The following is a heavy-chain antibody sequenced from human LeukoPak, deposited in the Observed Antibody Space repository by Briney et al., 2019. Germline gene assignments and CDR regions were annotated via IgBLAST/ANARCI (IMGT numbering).Heavy chain of an antibody. D-gene: IGHD3-10*02. CDR3: AELGITMIGGV. Sequence: GGSLRLSCAASGFTFDDYAMHWVRQAPGKGLEWVSLISWDGGSTYYADSVKGRFTISRDNAKNSLYLQMNSLRAEDTAVYYCAELGITMIGGVWGKGTTVTVSS. V-gene: IGHV3-43D*03. CDR2: ISWDGGST. J-gene: IGHJ6*04. CDR1: GFTFDDYA.